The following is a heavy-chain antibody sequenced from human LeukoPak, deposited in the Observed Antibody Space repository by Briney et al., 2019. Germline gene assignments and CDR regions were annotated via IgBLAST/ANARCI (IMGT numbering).Heavy chain of an antibody. D-gene: IGHD5-12*01. CDR2: VYYSGST. V-gene: IGHV4-39*07. J-gene: IGHJ6*02. CDR1: GGSVSSSRYY. Sequence: PSETLSLTCTVSGGSVSSSRYYWGWIRQPPGKGLEWIGSVYYSGSTNYNPSLKSRVTISVDTSKNQFSLKLSSVTAADTAVYYCARGGLDIGGHYHYYGMDVWGQGTTVTVSS. CDR3: ARGGLDIGGHYHYYGMDV.